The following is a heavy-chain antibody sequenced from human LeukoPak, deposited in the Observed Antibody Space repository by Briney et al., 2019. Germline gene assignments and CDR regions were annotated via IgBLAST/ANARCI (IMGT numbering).Heavy chain of an antibody. Sequence: GGALSLSCAASGFTFDDYAMHWVRPAPGKGLEWVSGISWNSGSIGYADSVKGRFTISRDNTKNSLYLQMNSLRAEDTALYYCAKDSFEWNYFDYWGQGTLVTVSS. J-gene: IGHJ4*02. D-gene: IGHD3-9*01. CDR3: AKDSFEWNYFDY. CDR2: ISWNSGSI. CDR1: GFTFDDYA. V-gene: IGHV3-9*01.